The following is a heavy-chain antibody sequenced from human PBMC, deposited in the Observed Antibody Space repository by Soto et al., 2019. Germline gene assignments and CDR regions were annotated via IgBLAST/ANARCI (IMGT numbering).Heavy chain of an antibody. CDR3: ARGPLVVLNYFES. J-gene: IGHJ4*02. V-gene: IGHV1-69*02. CDR1: EGTFRNYP. Sequence: QVQLVQSGTEVKKPGSAEKVSCKDSEGTFRNYPINWVRQAPGQGLEWMGSIFPLTDIPDYAQNFQARLTISADKSTSTAYMELSSLTSDYTAMYFCARGPLVVLNYFESWGQGTLVTVSS. CDR2: IFPLTDIP.